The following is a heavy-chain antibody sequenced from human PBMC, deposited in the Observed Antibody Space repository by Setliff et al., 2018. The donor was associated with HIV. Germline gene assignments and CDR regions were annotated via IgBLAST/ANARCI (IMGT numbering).Heavy chain of an antibody. CDR2: ISATGTTV. D-gene: IGHD3-10*01. J-gene: IGHJ4*02. Sequence: QSGGSLRLSCVGSGFVFSDHSLHWVRQAPGEGLEWLSYISATGTTVSYADSVRGRFIISRDSVRNVLYLQMNSLRAEDTAVYYCARALSLGGSGIPGYWGQGTLVTVSS. CDR3: ARALSLGGSGIPGY. V-gene: IGHV3-48*01. CDR1: GFVFSDHS.